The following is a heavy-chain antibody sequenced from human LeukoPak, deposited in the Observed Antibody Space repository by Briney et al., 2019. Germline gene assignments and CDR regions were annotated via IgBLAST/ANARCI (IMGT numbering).Heavy chain of an antibody. J-gene: IGHJ4*02. D-gene: IGHD3-10*01. CDR1: GYTFTGCY. V-gene: IGHV1-2*02. CDR3: ARSGAYGSGSYLSY. Sequence: ASVKVSCKASGYTFTGCYMHWVRQAPGQGLEWMGWINPNSGGTNYAQKFQGRVTMTRDTSISTAYMELGSLRSDDTAVYYCARSGAYGSGSYLSYWGQGTLVTVSS. CDR2: INPNSGGT.